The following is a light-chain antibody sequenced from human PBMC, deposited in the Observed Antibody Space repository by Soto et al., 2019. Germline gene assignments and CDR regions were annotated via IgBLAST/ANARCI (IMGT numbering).Light chain of an antibody. V-gene: IGLV2-14*03. CDR1: SNEIGGYNY. Sequence: QSALTQPASVSGSPGQSVTIPCTGTSNEIGGYNYVSWYQQHPGRVPKLMIFDVSYRPSGISDRFSGSKSGNTASLTISGLQPEDEADYYCSSYGASSTLFGGGTKLTVL. CDR2: DVS. CDR3: SSYGASSTL. J-gene: IGLJ2*01.